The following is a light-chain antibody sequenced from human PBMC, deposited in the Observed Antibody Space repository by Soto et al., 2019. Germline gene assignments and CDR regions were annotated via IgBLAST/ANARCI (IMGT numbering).Light chain of an antibody. CDR2: KAS. CDR3: QQYNGLPTWT. Sequence: DIQMTQSPSTLSASVGDRVTVTCRASQSVSSWLAWYQQKPGKAPKPLIYKASSLESGVPSRFSGSGSGTEFTLTITSLQPDDSATYYCQQYNGLPTWTFGQGTKVDI. CDR1: QSVSSW. V-gene: IGKV1-5*03. J-gene: IGKJ1*01.